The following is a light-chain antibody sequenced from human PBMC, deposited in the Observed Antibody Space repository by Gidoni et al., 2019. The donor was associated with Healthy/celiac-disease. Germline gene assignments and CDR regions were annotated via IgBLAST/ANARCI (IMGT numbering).Light chain of an antibody. Sequence: QSALTQPASVSGSPGQSITISCTGTSSDVGGYNYVSWYQHHPGKAPKLMIYEVSNRPSGVSNRFSGSKSGNTASLTISGLQTEDEADYYCSSYRSSINVVFGGGTKLTVL. V-gene: IGLV2-14*01. CDR1: SSDVGGYNY. CDR2: EVS. J-gene: IGLJ2*01. CDR3: SSYRSSINVV.